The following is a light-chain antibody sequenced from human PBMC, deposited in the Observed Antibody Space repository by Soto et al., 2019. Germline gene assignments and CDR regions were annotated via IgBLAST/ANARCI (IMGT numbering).Light chain of an antibody. J-gene: IGKJ1*01. CDR1: QSLLHSNGYNY. CDR3: QQSYNTPRT. CDR2: AAS. Sequence: DIVMTQSPLSLPVTPGEPASISCRSSQSLLHSNGYNYLDWYLQKPGKAPKVLIYAASSLQSGVPSRFSGSGSGTDFTLTISSLQPEDFATYYCQQSYNTPRTFGQGTKVDIK. V-gene: IGKV2-28*01.